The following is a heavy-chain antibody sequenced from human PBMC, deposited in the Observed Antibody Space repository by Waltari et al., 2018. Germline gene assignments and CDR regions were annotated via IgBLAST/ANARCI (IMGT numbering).Heavy chain of an antibody. Sequence: QVHLQEMGPGLVKPSQTLSLTCAVSGTSISSKKPYWNWIRQPPGKGLEWNGSIYYDGVTNYTPSLESRVTSSIDTSKNQFSLKLSSVTAADTAVYFCARWDQDYFSFFFDYWGRGTLVTVSS. CDR2: IYYDGVT. CDR1: GTSISSKKPY. J-gene: IGHJ4*02. D-gene: IGHD4-17*01. CDR3: ARWDQDYFSFFFDY. V-gene: IGHV4-30-4*08.